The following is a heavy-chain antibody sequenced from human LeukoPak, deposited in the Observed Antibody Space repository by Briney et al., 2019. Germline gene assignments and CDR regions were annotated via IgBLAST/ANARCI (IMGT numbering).Heavy chain of an antibody. CDR2: ISGSGGGT. CDR1: GFTFSTYA. Sequence: GGSLRLSCAASGFTFSTYAMSWVRQAAGKGLEWVSLISGSGGGTYYADSVKGRFTISRDNSKNTLYLQLNSLRAEDTAVYYCTRAQWELPFDLWGRGTLVTVSS. D-gene: IGHD1-26*01. V-gene: IGHV3-23*01. J-gene: IGHJ2*01. CDR3: TRAQWELPFDL.